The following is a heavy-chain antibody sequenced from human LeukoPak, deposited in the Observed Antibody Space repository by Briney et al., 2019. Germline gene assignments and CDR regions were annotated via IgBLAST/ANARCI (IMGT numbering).Heavy chain of an antibody. CDR2: INAGNADT. CDR3: ATPDLVVVQVDTRFYWFNP. Sequence: ASVKVSCQASGYIFTSYAIHWVRQAPGQRLEWMGWINAGNADTKYSQKFQGRVTITRDTSASTAYMELSSLRSEDTAVYFCATPDLVVVQVDTRFYWFNPCGQATLVTVSS. J-gene: IGHJ5*02. D-gene: IGHD2-2*01. CDR1: GYIFTSYA. V-gene: IGHV1-3*01.